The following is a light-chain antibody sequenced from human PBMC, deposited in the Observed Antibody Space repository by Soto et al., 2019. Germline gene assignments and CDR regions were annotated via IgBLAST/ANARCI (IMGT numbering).Light chain of an antibody. V-gene: IGLV4-60*02. CDR3: ETWDRNTHTV. J-gene: IGLJ3*02. Sequence: QLVLTQSSSASASLGSSVKLTCTLSSGHSSYIIAWHQQQPGKAPRYLMKLEGSGSYNKGSGVPDRFSGSSSGADRYLTISNLQFEDEADYYCETWDRNTHTVFGGGTKVTVL. CDR1: SGHSSYI. CDR2: LEGSGSY.